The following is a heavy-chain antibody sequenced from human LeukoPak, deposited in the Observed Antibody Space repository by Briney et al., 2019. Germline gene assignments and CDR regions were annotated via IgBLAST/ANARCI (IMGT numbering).Heavy chain of an antibody. J-gene: IGHJ5*02. CDR3: ARDQLSRGVWFDP. D-gene: IGHD1-1*01. CDR2: ISAYNGNT. CDR1: GYTFTSYD. V-gene: IGHV1-18*01. Sequence: AASVKVSCKASGYTFTSYDINWVRQATGQGLEWMGWISAYNGNTNYAQKLQGRVTMTTEISTSTAYMELRSLRSDDTAVYYCARDQLSRGVWFDPWGQGTLVTVSS.